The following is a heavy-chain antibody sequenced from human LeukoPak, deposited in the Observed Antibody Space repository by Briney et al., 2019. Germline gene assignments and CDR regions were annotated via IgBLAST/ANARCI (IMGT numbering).Heavy chain of an antibody. CDR1: GFTFSSYA. CDR2: IKQDGSEK. J-gene: IGHJ4*02. D-gene: IGHD5-12*01. Sequence: PGGSLRLSCAASGFTFSSYAMSWVRQAPGKGLEWVANIKQDGSEKYYVNSVKGRFTISRDNAKNSLYLQMNSLRAEDTAVYYCARDRRWLRFIDYWGQGTLVTVSS. V-gene: IGHV3-7*01. CDR3: ARDRRWLRFIDY.